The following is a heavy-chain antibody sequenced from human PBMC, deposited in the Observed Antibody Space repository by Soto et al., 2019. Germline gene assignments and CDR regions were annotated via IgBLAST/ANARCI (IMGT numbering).Heavy chain of an antibody. V-gene: IGHV5-51*01. CDR1: GYRFNKYW. CDR3: ARASGSDGMDV. CDR2: IYLGDYDT. Sequence: GESLKISCNGSGYRFNKYWVVWVRQMPGKGLEWMGSIYLGDYDTRYSPSFQGQVTISADESINTAYLQWTSLKASGTAMYYCARASGSDGMDVWGQGTTVTVSS. J-gene: IGHJ6*02.